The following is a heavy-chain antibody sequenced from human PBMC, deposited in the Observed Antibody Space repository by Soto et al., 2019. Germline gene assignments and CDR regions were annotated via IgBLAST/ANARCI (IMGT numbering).Heavy chain of an antibody. D-gene: IGHD2-2*01. J-gene: IGHJ5*02. Sequence: ASVKVSCKASSYIFSNYGITWVRQSPGQGLEWMGWISGYNGNTNYAQKLQGRVTMTTDTSSSTAYMELRSLRSDDTAVYYCARDEVPAANWLDPWGQRTLVTVSS. CDR3: ARDEVPAANWLDP. V-gene: IGHV1-18*01. CDR2: ISGYNGNT. CDR1: SYIFSNYG.